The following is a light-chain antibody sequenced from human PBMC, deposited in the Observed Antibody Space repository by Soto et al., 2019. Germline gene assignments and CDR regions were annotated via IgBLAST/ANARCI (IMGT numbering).Light chain of an antibody. CDR1: SSNIGSNY. Sequence: QSGLTQPPSASGTPGQRVTIYYSGSSSNIGSNYVYWYQQLPGTAPKLLIYRNNQRPSGVPDRFSGSKSGTSASLAISGLRSEDEADYYCAAWDDSLSGLVFGTGTKVTVL. V-gene: IGLV1-47*01. CDR3: AAWDDSLSGLV. CDR2: RNN. J-gene: IGLJ1*01.